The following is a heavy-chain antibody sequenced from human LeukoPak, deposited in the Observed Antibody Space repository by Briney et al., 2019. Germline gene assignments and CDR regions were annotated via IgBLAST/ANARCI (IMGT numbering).Heavy chain of an antibody. Sequence: PGGSLRLSCATSGFTFSSYSMNWVRQAPGKGLEWVSSISSSSSYIYYGDSVKGRFTISRDNSKNTLYLQMNSLRAEDTAVYYCASYDILTGWYYFDYWGQGTLVTVSS. CDR2: ISSSSSYI. D-gene: IGHD3-9*01. J-gene: IGHJ4*02. CDR3: ASYDILTGWYYFDY. V-gene: IGHV3-21*04. CDR1: GFTFSSYS.